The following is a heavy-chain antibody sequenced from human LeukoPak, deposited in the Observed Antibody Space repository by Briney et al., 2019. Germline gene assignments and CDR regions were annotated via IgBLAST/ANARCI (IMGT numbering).Heavy chain of an antibody. CDR2: ISGSGGST. Sequence: GGSLRLSCAASGFTFSSYGMSWVRQAPGKGLEWVSAISGSGGSTYYADSVKGRFTISRDNAKNSLYLQMNSLRAEDTAVYYCAKNRGGDYVWGSYNYWGQGTLVTVSS. CDR1: GFTFSSYG. V-gene: IGHV3-23*01. D-gene: IGHD3-16*01. CDR3: AKNRGGDYVWGSYNY. J-gene: IGHJ4*02.